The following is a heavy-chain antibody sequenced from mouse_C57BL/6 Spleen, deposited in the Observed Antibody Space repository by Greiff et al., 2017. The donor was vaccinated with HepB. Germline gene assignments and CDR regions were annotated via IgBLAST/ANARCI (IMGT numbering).Heavy chain of an antibody. Sequence: EVKLMESGGDLVKPGGSLKLSCAASGFTFSSYGMSWVRQTPDKRLEWVATISSGGSYTYYPDSVKGRFTISRDNAKNTLYLQMSSLKSEDTAMYYCARHYYYGSSSYYFDYWGQGTTLTVSS. CDR3: ARHYYYGSSSYYFDY. CDR2: ISSGGSYT. D-gene: IGHD1-1*01. V-gene: IGHV5-6*01. J-gene: IGHJ2*01. CDR1: GFTFSSYG.